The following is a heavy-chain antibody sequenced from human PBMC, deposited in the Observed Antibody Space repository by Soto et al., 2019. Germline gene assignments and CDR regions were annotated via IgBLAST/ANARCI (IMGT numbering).Heavy chain of an antibody. J-gene: IGHJ5*02. Sequence: EVQLLESGGGLVQPGGSLRLSCVVSGFTFTNYAMTWVRQAPGKGLEWVSAIDGSGGDTFYADSVKGRFTMSRDNSKNTRYLQMNSLSAEDTAVYHCAKGIGSGWYDWFDPWGQGTLVTVSS. D-gene: IGHD6-19*01. V-gene: IGHV3-23*01. CDR2: IDGSGGDT. CDR3: AKGIGSGWYDWFDP. CDR1: GFTFTNYA.